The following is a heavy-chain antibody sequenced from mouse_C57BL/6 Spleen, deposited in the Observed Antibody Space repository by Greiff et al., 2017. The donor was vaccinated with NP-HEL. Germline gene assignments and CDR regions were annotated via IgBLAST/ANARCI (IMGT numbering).Heavy chain of an antibody. V-gene: IGHV1-15*01. CDR2: IDPETGGT. D-gene: IGHD3-1*01. Sequence: QVQLQQSGAELVRPGASVTLSCKASGYTFTDYEMHWVKQTPVHGLEWIGAIDPETGGTAYNQKFKGKAILTADKSSSTAYMELRSLTSEDSAVYYCTRGLRGGYAMDYWGQGTSVTVSS. CDR1: GYTFTDYE. J-gene: IGHJ4*01. CDR3: TRGLRGGYAMDY.